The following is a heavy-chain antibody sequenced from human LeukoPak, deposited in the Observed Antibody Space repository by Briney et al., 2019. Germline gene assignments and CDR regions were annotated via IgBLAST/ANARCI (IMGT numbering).Heavy chain of an antibody. J-gene: IGHJ2*01. V-gene: IGHV4-59*01. Sequence: KPSETLSLTCTVSGGSISSYYWSWIRQPPGKGLEWIGYIHYSGSTNYNPSLKSRVTISVDTSKNQFSLKLSSVTAADTAVYYCASGPGYSSSWSKNWYFDLWGRGTLVTVSS. CDR2: IHYSGST. CDR1: GGSISSYY. CDR3: ASGPGYSSSWSKNWYFDL. D-gene: IGHD6-13*01.